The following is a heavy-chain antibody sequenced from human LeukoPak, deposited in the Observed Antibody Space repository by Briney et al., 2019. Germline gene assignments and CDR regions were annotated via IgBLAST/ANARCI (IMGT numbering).Heavy chain of an antibody. CDR1: GYNFIAYY. J-gene: IGHJ4*02. V-gene: IGHV1-2*02. CDR3: ARFRYGSGSYNDY. Sequence: ASVKVSCKPSGYNFIAYYVHLVRQAPGQGLEWMGWINPNSGDTKYSQNFQDRVTLTWDTSVSTAYMELSSLTSDDTAVYYCARFRYGSGSYNDYWGQGTLVTVSS. CDR2: INPNSGDT. D-gene: IGHD3-10*01.